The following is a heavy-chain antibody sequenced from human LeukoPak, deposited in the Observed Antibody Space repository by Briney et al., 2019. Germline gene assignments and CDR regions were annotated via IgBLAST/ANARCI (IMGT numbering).Heavy chain of an antibody. CDR2: FYYREST. D-gene: IGHD5-12*01. Sequence: SETLSLTCTVSGGPISSSSFYWGWFRQPPGKGLEWVGSFYYRESTNYNPSLKSRVTISVDTSKNQFSLRLSSVTAADTAMYYCATHPRANSGYDLSDYWGQGTLVTVSS. V-gene: IGHV4-39*01. CDR1: GGPISSSSFY. J-gene: IGHJ4*02. CDR3: ATHPRANSGYDLSDY.